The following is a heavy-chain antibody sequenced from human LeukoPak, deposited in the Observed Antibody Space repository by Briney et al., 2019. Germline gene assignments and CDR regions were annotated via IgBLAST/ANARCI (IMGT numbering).Heavy chain of an antibody. CDR3: AKRMTTVTTADY. CDR1: GFTFSDYY. V-gene: IGHV3-11*01. J-gene: IGHJ4*02. D-gene: IGHD4-17*01. CDR2: ISSSGSTI. Sequence: PGGSLRLSCAASGFTFSDYYMSWIRQAPGKGLEWVSYISSSGSTIYYADSVKGRFTISRDNAKNSLYLQMSSLRAEDTAVYYCAKRMTTVTTADYWGQGTLVTVSS.